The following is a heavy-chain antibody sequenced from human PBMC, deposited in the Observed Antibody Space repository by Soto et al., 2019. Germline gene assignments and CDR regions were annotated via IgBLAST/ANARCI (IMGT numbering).Heavy chain of an antibody. D-gene: IGHD3-10*01. CDR2: VYYNENT. Sequence: SETLSLTCTVSGGSISSFAYYWGWIRQPPGKGLEWIGTVYYNENTYYNPSLKSRLTISVDTAKNQFSLNLRSVTAADTAIYFCARRERYYGSPGWFDPWGQGTLVTV. CDR3: ARRERYYGSPGWFDP. J-gene: IGHJ5*02. CDR1: GGSISSFAYY. V-gene: IGHV4-39*01.